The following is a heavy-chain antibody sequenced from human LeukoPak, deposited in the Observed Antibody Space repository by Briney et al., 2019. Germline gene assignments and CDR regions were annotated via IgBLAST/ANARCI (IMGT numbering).Heavy chain of an antibody. Sequence: QPGGSLRLSCAASGFTFSSYAMSWVRQAPGKGLEWVSAISGSGSTIYYADSVKGRFTISRDNAKNSLYLQMNSLRAEDTAVYYCARDPGVDYWGQGTLVTVSS. V-gene: IGHV3-23*01. CDR1: GFTFSSYA. CDR3: ARDPGVDY. D-gene: IGHD1-1*01. J-gene: IGHJ4*02. CDR2: ISGSGSTI.